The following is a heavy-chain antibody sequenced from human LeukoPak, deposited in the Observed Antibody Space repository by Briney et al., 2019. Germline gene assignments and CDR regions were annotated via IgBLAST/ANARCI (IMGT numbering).Heavy chain of an antibody. D-gene: IGHD1-26*01. CDR3: ASGYLSGSTYYFDY. J-gene: IGHJ4*02. Sequence: ASVKVSCKAYGYTFSSYYIHWVRQAPGQGLEWMGIINPSSGSTSYAQKFQGRVTMTTDTSTSTAYMELRSLRSDDTAVYYCASGYLSGSTYYFDYWGQGTLVTVSS. V-gene: IGHV1-46*01. CDR1: GYTFSSYY. CDR2: INPSSGST.